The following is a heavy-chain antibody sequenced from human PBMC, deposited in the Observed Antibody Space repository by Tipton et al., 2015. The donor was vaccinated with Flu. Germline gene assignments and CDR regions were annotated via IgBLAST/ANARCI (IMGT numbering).Heavy chain of an antibody. CDR1: GGSISSYY. D-gene: IGHD3-16*02. V-gene: IGHV4-4*07. CDR3: GGDYVWGSYRFGNYYSGMDV. J-gene: IGHJ6*02. CDR2: IYTSGST. Sequence: LRLSCTVSGGSISSYYWSWIRQPAGKGLEWIGRIYTSGSTNYNPSLKSRVTMSVDTSKNQFSLKLSSVTAADTAVYYCGGDYVWGSYRFGNYYSGMDVRGQGPTVTVSS.